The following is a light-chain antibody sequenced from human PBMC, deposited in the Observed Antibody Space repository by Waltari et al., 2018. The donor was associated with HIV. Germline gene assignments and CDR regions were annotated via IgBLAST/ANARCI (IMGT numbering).Light chain of an antibody. CDR3: SSYTSSRTVV. J-gene: IGLJ2*01. CDR2: YVS. Sequence: SALTQPASVSGSPGQSITLSCTGASSAVGRYNHVSWYQHHPGKAPKLIIYYVSNRPSGVSNRFSGSKSGTTASLTISGLQAEDEADYCCSSYTSSRTVVFGGGTKLTVL. V-gene: IGLV2-14*03. CDR1: SSAVGRYNH.